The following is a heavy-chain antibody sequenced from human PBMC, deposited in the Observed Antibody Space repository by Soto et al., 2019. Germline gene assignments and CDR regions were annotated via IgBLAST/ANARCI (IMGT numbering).Heavy chain of an antibody. V-gene: IGHV3-30*18. J-gene: IGHJ4*02. CDR3: AKGRGPTDPYFDY. Sequence: GGSLRPSCAASGFTFSTSGMDWVRQAAGKGLEWVAVISYDGSYKYYADPVKGRFTVSRDNSKNKLYLQVNSLRAEDTAVYYCAKGRGPTDPYFDYWGRGTLVTVSS. CDR1: GFTFSTSG. CDR2: ISYDGSYK. D-gene: IGHD1-26*01.